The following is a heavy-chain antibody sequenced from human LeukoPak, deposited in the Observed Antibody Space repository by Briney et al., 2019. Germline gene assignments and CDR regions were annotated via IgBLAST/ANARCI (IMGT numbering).Heavy chain of an antibody. V-gene: IGHV3-21*01. CDR2: ISSSSSYI. CDR3: AREVSILTGYSYYFDY. Sequence: GGSLRLSCAASGFTFSSYSMNWVRQAPGKGLEWVSSISSSSSYIYYADSVKGRFTISRDNSKNSLYLQMNSLRAEDTAVYYCAREVSILTGYSYYFDYWGQGTLVTVSS. D-gene: IGHD3-9*01. J-gene: IGHJ4*02. CDR1: GFTFSSYS.